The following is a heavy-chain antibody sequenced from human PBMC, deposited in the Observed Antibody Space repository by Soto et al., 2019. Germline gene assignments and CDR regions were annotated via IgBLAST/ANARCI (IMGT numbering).Heavy chain of an antibody. V-gene: IGHV1-18*01. Sequence: QVQLVQSGAEVKKPGASVKVSCKASGYTFTSYGISWVRQAPGQGLEWMGWISIYNGNTNYAQKFQGRVTMTTDTTTSTAYMELRGLRSYDRAVYYCAREWLLTTLYGMDVWGQGTTVIVSS. D-gene: IGHD6-19*01. CDR2: ISIYNGNT. J-gene: IGHJ6*02. CDR1: GYTFTSYG. CDR3: AREWLLTTLYGMDV.